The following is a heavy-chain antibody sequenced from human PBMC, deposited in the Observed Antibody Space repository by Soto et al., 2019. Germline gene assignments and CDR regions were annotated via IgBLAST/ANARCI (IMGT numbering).Heavy chain of an antibody. Sequence: HPGGSLRLSCAASGFTFSNYWMHWVRQGPGKGLVWVSRTNSDGSTTSYADSVKGRFTISRDNAKNTLYLQMNSLRAEDTAVYYCVRAGGSPPAYWGQGTLVTVSS. V-gene: IGHV3-74*01. D-gene: IGHD1-26*01. CDR3: VRAGGSPPAY. CDR2: TNSDGSTT. CDR1: GFTFSNYW. J-gene: IGHJ4*02.